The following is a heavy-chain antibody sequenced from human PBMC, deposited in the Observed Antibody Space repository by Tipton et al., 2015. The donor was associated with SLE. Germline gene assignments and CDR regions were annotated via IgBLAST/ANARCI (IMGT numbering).Heavy chain of an antibody. Sequence: TLSLTCTVSGDSISGGDYYWTWIRQPAGKGLEWIGRIYINGPSNYNPSLRSRVTISVDTSTNQFSLKLSSATAADTAVYYCAGQKGGWFDDVDRGLGDKVKVSS. J-gene: IGHJ4*01. CDR3: AGQKGGWFDDVD. V-gene: IGHV4-61*02. CDR1: GDSISGGDYY. CDR2: IYINGPS. D-gene: IGHD6-19*01.